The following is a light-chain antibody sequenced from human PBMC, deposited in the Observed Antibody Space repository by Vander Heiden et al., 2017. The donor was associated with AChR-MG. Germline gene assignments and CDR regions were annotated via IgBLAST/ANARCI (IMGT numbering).Light chain of an antibody. CDR2: GKN. J-gene: IGLJ2*01. CDR1: SLRSYY. V-gene: IGLV3-19*01. Sequence: SSELTPDPAVSVALGQTVRITCQGDSLRSYYASWYQQKPGQAPVLVIYGKNNRPSGIPDRCSGSSSGNTASLTITGAQAEDEADYYCNSRDSSGNHLVFGGGTKLTVL. CDR3: NSRDSSGNHLV.